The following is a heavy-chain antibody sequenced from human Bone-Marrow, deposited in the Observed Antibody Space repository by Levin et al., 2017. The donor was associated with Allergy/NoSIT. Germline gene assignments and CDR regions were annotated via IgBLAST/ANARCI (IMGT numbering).Heavy chain of an antibody. D-gene: IGHD2-2*01. J-gene: IGHJ5*02. CDR1: GGTFSSYA. V-gene: IGHV1-69*13. Sequence: AASVKVSCKASGGTFSSYAISWVRQAPGQGLEWMGGIIPIFGTTNYAQKFQGRVTITADESTSTAYMELSSLRSEDTAVYYCARDRGYCSSTSCYLGGNWFDPWGQGTLVTVSS. CDR2: IIPIFGTT. CDR3: ARDRGYCSSTSCYLGGNWFDP.